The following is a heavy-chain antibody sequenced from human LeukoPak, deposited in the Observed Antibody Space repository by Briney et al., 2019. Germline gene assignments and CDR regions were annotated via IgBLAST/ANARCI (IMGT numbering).Heavy chain of an antibody. CDR2: ITDSGGST. CDR3: ARLGYCTNGICYTADFDY. J-gene: IGHJ4*02. Sequence: GGSLRLSCAASGFTFSINAMSWVRQAPGKGLEWVSAITDSGGSTYYADSVKGRFTISRDNSKNTLYLQMNSLRAEDTVVYYCARLGYCTNGICYTADFDYWGQGTLVTVSS. CDR1: GFTFSINA. V-gene: IGHV3-23*01. D-gene: IGHD2-8*01.